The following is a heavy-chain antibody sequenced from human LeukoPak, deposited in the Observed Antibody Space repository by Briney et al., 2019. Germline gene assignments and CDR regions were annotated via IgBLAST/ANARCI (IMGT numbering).Heavy chain of an antibody. J-gene: IGHJ3*02. CDR1: GGSISSGGYS. CDR3: ARVSSPVTFDI. Sequence: SETLSLTCAVSGGSISSGGYSWSWIRQPPGKGLEWIGYIYHSGSTYYNPSLKSRVTISVDRSKNQFSLKLSSVTAADTAVYYCARVSSPVTFDIWGQGTMVTVSS. D-gene: IGHD2-2*01. CDR2: IYHSGST. V-gene: IGHV4-30-2*01.